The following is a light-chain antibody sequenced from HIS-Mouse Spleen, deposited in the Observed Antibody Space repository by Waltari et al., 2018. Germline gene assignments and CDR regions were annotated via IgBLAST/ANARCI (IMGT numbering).Light chain of an antibody. CDR1: NCGSKS. V-gene: IGLV3-21*03. Sequence: SYVLTQPPSVSVAPRKTARITCGGNNCGSKSVHWYQQKPGQPPVLVVYDDSDRPSGIPERFSGSNSGNTATLTISRVEAGDEADYYCQVWDSSSDHVVFGGGTKLTVL. J-gene: IGLJ2*01. CDR3: QVWDSSSDHVV. CDR2: DDS.